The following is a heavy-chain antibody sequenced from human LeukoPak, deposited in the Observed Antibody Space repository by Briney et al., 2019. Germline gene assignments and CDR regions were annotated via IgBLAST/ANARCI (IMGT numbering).Heavy chain of an antibody. CDR2: IYYSGST. CDR3: ARVGGTNYYYGMDV. V-gene: IGHV4-59*01. CDR1: GGSISSYY. J-gene: IGHJ6*02. Sequence: SETLSLTCTVSGGSISSYYWSWIRQPPGKGLEWIGYIYYSGSTNYNPSLKSRVTISVDTSKNQFSLKLSSVTAADTAVYYCARVGGTNYYYGMDVWGQGTTVTVSS. D-gene: IGHD1-1*01.